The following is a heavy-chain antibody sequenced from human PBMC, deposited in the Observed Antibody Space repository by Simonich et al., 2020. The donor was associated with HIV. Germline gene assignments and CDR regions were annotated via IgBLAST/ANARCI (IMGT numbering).Heavy chain of an antibody. CDR1: GGSFSGYY. CDR3: ARRHPTTVTTPYFDY. D-gene: IGHD4-17*01. V-gene: IGHV4-34*01. Sequence: QVQLQQWGAGLLKPSETLSLTCAVYGGSFSGYYWSWFRQPPGKGLEWIGEINQSGSTNYNPSLKSRVTISVDTSKNQFSLKLSSVTAADTAVYYCARRHPTTVTTPYFDYWGQGTLVTVSS. J-gene: IGHJ4*02. CDR2: INQSGST.